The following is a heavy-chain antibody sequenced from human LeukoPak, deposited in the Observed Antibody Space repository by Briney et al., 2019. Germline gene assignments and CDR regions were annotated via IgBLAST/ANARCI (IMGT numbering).Heavy chain of an antibody. CDR1: GGSISSYY. J-gene: IGHJ4*02. CDR3: ARMRQSPYFDY. Sequence: PSETLSLTCTVSGGSISSYYWSWIRQPPGKGLEWIGYIYYSGSTYYNPSLKSRLTISVDTSKNQFSLKLSSVTAADTAVYFCARMRQSPYFDYWGQGTLVTVSS. CDR2: IYYSGST. V-gene: IGHV4-59*08.